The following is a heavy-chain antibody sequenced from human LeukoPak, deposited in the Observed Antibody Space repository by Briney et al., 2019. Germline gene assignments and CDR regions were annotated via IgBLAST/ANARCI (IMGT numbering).Heavy chain of an antibody. V-gene: IGHV3-21*01. D-gene: IGHD1-1*01. CDR1: GFTFSSYI. J-gene: IGHJ6*03. Sequence: PGGSLRLSCAASGFTFSSYIMNWVRQAPGKGQEWVSSISSSSGYIYYAESVKGRFTISRDNAKNSLFLQMNSLRAEDTAVYYCARQLGATPPHYHYLDVWGKGTTVTVSS. CDR2: ISSSSGYI. CDR3: ARQLGATPPHYHYLDV.